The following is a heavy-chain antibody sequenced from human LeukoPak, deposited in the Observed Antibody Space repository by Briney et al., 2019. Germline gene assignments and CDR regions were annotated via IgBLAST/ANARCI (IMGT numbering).Heavy chain of an antibody. CDR3: AKDVYYYDSSGYFDY. D-gene: IGHD3-22*01. V-gene: IGHV3-30*18. CDR2: ISYDGSYR. J-gene: IGHJ4*02. CDR1: GFTFSSYA. Sequence: PGRSLRLSCAASGFTFSSYAIHWVRQAPGKGLEWVAVISYDGSYRNYADSVKGRFTISRDNSKNTLYLQMNSLRAEDAAVYYCAKDVYYYDSSGYFDYWGQGTLVTVSP.